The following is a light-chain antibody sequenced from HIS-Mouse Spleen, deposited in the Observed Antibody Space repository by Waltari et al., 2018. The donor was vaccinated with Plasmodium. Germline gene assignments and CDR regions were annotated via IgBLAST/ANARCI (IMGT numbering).Light chain of an antibody. J-gene: IGKJ1*01. Sequence: DIQMTQSPSSLSASVGDRVTITCRASQSISSYLNWYQQKPGKAPMLLIYAASSVQSGVTSRFSGSGSGTDFTLTISSLQPEDFATYYCQQSYSTWTFGQGTKVEIK. CDR3: QQSYSTWT. CDR2: AAS. CDR1: QSISSY. V-gene: IGKV1-39*01.